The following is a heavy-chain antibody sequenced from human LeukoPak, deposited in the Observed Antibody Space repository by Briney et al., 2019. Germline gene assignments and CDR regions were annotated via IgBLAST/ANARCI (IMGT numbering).Heavy chain of an antibody. V-gene: IGHV4-59*01. D-gene: IGHD3-22*01. Sequence: PSETLSLTCTASGGSMNSYYWSWIRQPPGKGLEWIGHIFHSGNTNDNPSLKSRVTISVDPSKNQFSLRLRSVTAADTAVYYCARTYYDSWGYYEVTYWGQGTLVTVSS. CDR3: ARTYYDSWGYYEVTY. CDR1: GGSMNSYY. J-gene: IGHJ4*02. CDR2: IFHSGNT.